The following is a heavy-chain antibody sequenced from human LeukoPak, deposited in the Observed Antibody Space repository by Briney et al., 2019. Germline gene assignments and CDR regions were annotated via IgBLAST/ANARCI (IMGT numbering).Heavy chain of an antibody. V-gene: IGHV5-51*01. CDR1: GYSFTSYW. J-gene: IGHJ4*02. D-gene: IGHD2-15*01. CDR2: IYPSDSDT. CDR3: ARNRGYCSGGSCSYYFDY. Sequence: GESLQISCQGSGYSFTSYWIGWVRQMPGKGLEWMGIIYPSDSDTRYSPSFQGQVTISADKSISTAYLQWSSLKASDTAMYYCARNRGYCSGGSCSYYFDYWGQGTLVTVSS.